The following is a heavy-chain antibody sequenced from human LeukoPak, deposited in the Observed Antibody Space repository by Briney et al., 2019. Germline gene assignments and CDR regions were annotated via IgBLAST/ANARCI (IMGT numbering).Heavy chain of an antibody. V-gene: IGHV1-18*01. D-gene: IGHD1/OR15-1a*01. CDR1: GYTFTTHD. J-gene: IGHJ4*02. CDR2: VSAYNGYT. Sequence: ASVKVSCKTSGYTFTTHDINWVRQAPGQGLEWMGRVSAYNGYTNYGRRFQGRVTMTTDTSTNTAYVELRSLRSDDTAVYYCARVGTGTRSFDSWGQGTLVTVSS. CDR3: ARVGTGTRSFDS.